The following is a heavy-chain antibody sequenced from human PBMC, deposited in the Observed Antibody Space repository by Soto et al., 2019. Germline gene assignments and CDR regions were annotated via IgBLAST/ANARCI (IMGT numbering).Heavy chain of an antibody. CDR2: IYYSGST. CDR3: ARDIRDYGSGSQHFDY. J-gene: IGHJ4*02. V-gene: IGHV4-30-4*01. Sequence: SETLSLTCTVSGGSISSGDYYWSWIRQPPGKGLEWIGYIYYSGSTYYNPSLKSRVTISVDTSKNQFSLKLSSVTAADTAVYYCARDIRDYGSGSQHFDYWGQGTLVTVSS. D-gene: IGHD3-10*01. CDR1: GGSISSGDYY.